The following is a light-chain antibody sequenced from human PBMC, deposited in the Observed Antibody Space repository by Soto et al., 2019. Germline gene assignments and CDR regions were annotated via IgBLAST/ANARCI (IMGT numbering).Light chain of an antibody. CDR1: QSVSSY. J-gene: IGKJ1*01. Sequence: IVLTQSAATLSLSPGERATLSCRASQSVSSYLAWYQQKPGQAPRLLIYDASNRATGIPARFSGSGSGTDFTLTISSLEPEDFAVYYCQQRSNFWTFGQGTKVDIK. CDR3: QQRSNFWT. CDR2: DAS. V-gene: IGKV3-11*01.